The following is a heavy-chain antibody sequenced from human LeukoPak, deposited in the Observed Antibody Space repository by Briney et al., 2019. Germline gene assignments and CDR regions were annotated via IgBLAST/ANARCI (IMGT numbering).Heavy chain of an antibody. Sequence: GGSLRLSCAASGFTFSSYGMHWVRQAPGKGLEWVAVISYDGSNKYYADSVKGRFTISRDNSKNTLYLQMNSLRAEDTAVYYCAKGHLGDTYYYDSSGYRRFDYWGQGTLVTVST. CDR3: AKGHLGDTYYYDSSGYRRFDY. J-gene: IGHJ4*02. V-gene: IGHV3-30*18. CDR1: GFTFSSYG. D-gene: IGHD3-22*01. CDR2: ISYDGSNK.